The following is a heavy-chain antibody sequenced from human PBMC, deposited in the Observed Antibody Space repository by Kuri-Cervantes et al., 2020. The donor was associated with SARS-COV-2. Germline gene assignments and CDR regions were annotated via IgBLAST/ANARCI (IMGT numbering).Heavy chain of an antibody. CDR1: GFSISDRAYW. CDR2: IKHDGSER. J-gene: IGHJ3*02. Sequence: GGSLRLSCTASGFSISDRAYWMTWVRQTPGKGLEWVANIKHDGSERFYVDSVKGRFTISRDNAKNSLYLQMNSLRAEDTAVYYCARADLSDFAFDIWGQGTMVTVSS. V-gene: IGHV3-7*04. D-gene: IGHD2-21*01. CDR3: ARADLSDFAFDI.